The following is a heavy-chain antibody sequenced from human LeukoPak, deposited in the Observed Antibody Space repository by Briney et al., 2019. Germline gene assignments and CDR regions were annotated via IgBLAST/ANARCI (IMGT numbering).Heavy chain of an antibody. D-gene: IGHD3-10*01. CDR1: GGSITSYY. CDR2: IYTSGST. CDR3: ARENTMVRGVYRTYIDY. J-gene: IGHJ4*02. V-gene: IGHV4-4*07. Sequence: NPSETLSLTCTVSGGSITSYYWSWIRQPAGKGLEWIGRIYTSGSTNYNPSLKSRVTMSVDTSKNQFSLKLSSVTAADTAVYYCARENTMVRGVYRTYIDYWGQGTLVTVSS.